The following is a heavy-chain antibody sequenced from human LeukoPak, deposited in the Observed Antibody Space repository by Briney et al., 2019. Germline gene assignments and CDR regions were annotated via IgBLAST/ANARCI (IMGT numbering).Heavy chain of an antibody. CDR3: ARGGYCSSTSCYANLNYYYYMDV. CDR2: IIPIFGTA. V-gene: IGHV1-69*06. J-gene: IGHJ6*03. CDR1: GGTFSSYA. D-gene: IGHD2-2*01. Sequence: ASVKVSCKASGGTFSSYAISWVRQAPGQGLEWMGGIIPIFGTANYAQKFQGRVTITADKSTSTAYMELSSLRSEDTAVYYCARGGYCSSTSCYANLNYYYYMDVWGKGTTVTVSS.